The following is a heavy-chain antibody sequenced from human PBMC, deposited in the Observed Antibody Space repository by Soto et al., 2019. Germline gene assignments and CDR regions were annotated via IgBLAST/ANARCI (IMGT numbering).Heavy chain of an antibody. CDR1: GYTFTSYG. Sequence: QVQLVQSGAEVKKPGASVKVSCKASGYTFTSYGISWVRQAPGQGLEWMGLISPYNGDTIYAQKFQGRVIVTTDTATSTAYIELRSLRSDDTAVYYCVRDASSGYRGWWDPWGQGTLVTLSS. V-gene: IGHV1-18*01. CDR3: VRDASSGYRGWWDP. D-gene: IGHD5-18*01. CDR2: ISPYNGDT. J-gene: IGHJ5*02.